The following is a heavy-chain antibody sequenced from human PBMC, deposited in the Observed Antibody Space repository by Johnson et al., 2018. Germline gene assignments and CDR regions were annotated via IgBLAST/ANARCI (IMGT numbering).Heavy chain of an antibody. CDR1: GFTFSSYA. CDR2: IAYDGNNK. CDR3: VRVSYYDDNGGYRLDV. J-gene: IGHJ6*02. V-gene: IGHV3-30-3*01. D-gene: IGHD3-22*01. Sequence: QVQLVQSGGGVVQPGRSLRLSCAASGFTFSSYALHWVRQAPGKGLAWVAFIAYDGNNKHYADSVNGRFTISRDNSKKPLYLQMNSLIAEDTAVFYCVRVSYYDDNGGYRLDVWGQGTTVAVSS.